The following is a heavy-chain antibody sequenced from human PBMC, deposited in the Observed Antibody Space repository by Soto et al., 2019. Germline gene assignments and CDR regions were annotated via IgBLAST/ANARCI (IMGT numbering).Heavy chain of an antibody. V-gene: IGHV1-18*04. J-gene: IGHJ6*02. Sequence: GASVGVSCRASGYRFAIYGSSWVRQAPGQGLEWMGWISAYNGNTNYAQKLQGRVTMTTDTSTSTAYMELRSLRSDDTAVYYCARDREIYSGSYYYYGMDVWGQGTTVTVSS. D-gene: IGHD1-26*01. CDR2: ISAYNGNT. CDR3: ARDREIYSGSYYYYGMDV. CDR1: GYRFAIYG.